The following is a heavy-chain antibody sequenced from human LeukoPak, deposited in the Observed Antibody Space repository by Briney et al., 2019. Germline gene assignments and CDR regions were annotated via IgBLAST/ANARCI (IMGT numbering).Heavy chain of an antibody. CDR2: SKSETYGGTT. Sequence: WIRQPPGKGLEWISRSKSETYGGTTEYAAPVKGRFTISRDDLESTLFLQMDSLTTENTPVYYCTRDHLAWGQGTLVTVSS. V-gene: IGHV3-15*01. CDR3: TRDHLA. J-gene: IGHJ5*02.